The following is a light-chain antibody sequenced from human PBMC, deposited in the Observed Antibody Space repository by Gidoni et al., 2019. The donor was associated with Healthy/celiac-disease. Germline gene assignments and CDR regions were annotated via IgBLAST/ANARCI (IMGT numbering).Light chain of an antibody. CDR3: QSYDSSLSGVV. V-gene: IGLV1-40*01. Sequence: QSVLTQPPSVSGAPGPRVTISCTGSSSNIGAGYDVHWYQQLPGTAPKLLIYGNSNRPSGVPDRFSGSESGTSASLAITGLQAEDEADYYCQSYDSSLSGVVFGGGTKLTVL. J-gene: IGLJ2*01. CDR2: GNS. CDR1: SSNIGAGYD.